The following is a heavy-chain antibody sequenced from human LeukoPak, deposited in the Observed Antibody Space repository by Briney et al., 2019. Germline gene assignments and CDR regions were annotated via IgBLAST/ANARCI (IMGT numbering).Heavy chain of an antibody. J-gene: IGHJ4*02. Sequence: GESLKISCKGSGYSFTSYWISWVRQMPGKGLEWTGRIDPSDSYTNYSPSFQGHVTISADKSISTAYLQWSSLKASDTAMYHCARRGYSGYDWDYWGQGTLVTVSS. CDR3: ARRGYSGYDWDY. D-gene: IGHD5-12*01. CDR1: GYSFTSYW. CDR2: IDPSDSYT. V-gene: IGHV5-10-1*01.